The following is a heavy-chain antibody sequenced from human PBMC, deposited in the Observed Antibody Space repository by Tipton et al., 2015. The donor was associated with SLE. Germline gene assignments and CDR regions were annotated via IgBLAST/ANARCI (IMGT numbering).Heavy chain of an antibody. CDR3: AKFGRWGDLCGDY. CDR1: GFTFSSFA. V-gene: IGHV3-23*03. J-gene: IGHJ4*02. CDR2: IYNDGST. D-gene: IGHD3-10*01. Sequence: SLRLSCAASGFTFSSFAMSWVRQAPRKGLEWVSAIYNDGSTPYADSVKVRFTISKETSKNTLYLQMNSLRAEDTAVYYCAKFGRWGDLCGDYRRQGALFGVAS.